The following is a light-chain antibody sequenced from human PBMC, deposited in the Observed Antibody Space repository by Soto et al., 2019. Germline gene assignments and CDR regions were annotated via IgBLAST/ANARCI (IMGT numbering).Light chain of an antibody. J-gene: IGLJ3*02. Sequence: QSALTQPRSVSGSPGQSVTISCTGTSSDVGGYNFVSWYQQHPGKAPKFMIYDVSKRPSGVPDRFSGSKSVNTASLTISGLQAEDEADYYCCSYAGTFTVFGGGTKLTVL. V-gene: IGLV2-11*01. CDR3: CSYAGTFTV. CDR1: SSDVGGYNF. CDR2: DVS.